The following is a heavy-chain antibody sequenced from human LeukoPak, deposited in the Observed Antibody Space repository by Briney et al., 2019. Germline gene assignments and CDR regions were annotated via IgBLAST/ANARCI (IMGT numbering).Heavy chain of an antibody. CDR3: ARDLGSTMVRGVIKGGYFDY. Sequence: PGGSLRLSCAASGFTFSTYGIHWVRQAPGKGLEWVAVIWYDGGNKYYADSVEGRFTISRDNSKNTLYLQMNSLRAEDTAVYYCARDLGSTMVRGVIKGGYFDYWGPGNPVTVSS. V-gene: IGHV3-33*01. CDR2: IWYDGGNK. CDR1: GFTFSTYG. D-gene: IGHD3-10*01. J-gene: IGHJ4*03.